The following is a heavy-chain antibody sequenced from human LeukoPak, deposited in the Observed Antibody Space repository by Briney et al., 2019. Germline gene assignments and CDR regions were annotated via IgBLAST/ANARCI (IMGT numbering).Heavy chain of an antibody. CDR2: INTNTGNP. Sequence: ASVKVPCKASGYTFTSYAMNWVRQAPGQGLEWMGWINTNTGNPTYAQGFTGRFVFSLDTPVSTAYLQISSLKAEDTAVYYCARELSPFLEWPTVYRNWYFDLWGRGTLVTVSS. CDR1: GYTFTSYA. D-gene: IGHD3-3*01. CDR3: ARELSPFLEWPTVYRNWYFDL. V-gene: IGHV7-4-1*02. J-gene: IGHJ2*01.